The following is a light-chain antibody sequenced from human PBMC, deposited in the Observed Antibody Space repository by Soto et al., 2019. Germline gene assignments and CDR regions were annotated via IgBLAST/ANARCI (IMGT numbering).Light chain of an antibody. J-gene: IGKJ1*01. V-gene: IGKV3-20*01. CDR3: QQYASSPRT. CDR2: GAS. Sequence: DIVLTHTPGTLSLSPGERATLFCRASQSFTTSQLAWYQQRPGQAPRVLIFGASRRATGIPDRFSGSGSGTDFTLTISRMEPEDSAVYYCQQYASSPRTFGQGTKVDIK. CDR1: QSFTTSQ.